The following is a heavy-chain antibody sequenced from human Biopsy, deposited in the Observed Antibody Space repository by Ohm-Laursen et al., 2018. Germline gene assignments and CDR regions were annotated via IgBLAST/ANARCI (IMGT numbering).Heavy chain of an antibody. D-gene: IGHD5-12*01. CDR2: IYTSGST. Sequence: GTLSLTCTVSGASISSYYWTWIRQPAGKGLEWIGRIYTSGSTNHNPSLKSRVTMSVDTSKNQFSLKLTSLTAADTAVYFCAAVDYSAYTTVDHWGQGTLITVSS. CDR3: AAVDYSAYTTVDH. V-gene: IGHV4-4*07. J-gene: IGHJ4*02. CDR1: GASISSYY.